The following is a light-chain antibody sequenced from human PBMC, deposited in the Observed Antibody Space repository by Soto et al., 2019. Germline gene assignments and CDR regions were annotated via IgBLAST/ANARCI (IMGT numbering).Light chain of an antibody. Sequence: EIVLTQSPGTLSLSPGEGATLSCRASQSVSTNFFAWYQQKPGQDPRLLIYGASTRATGIPDRFSGSGSGTDFTLTISRLEPEDFAVYYCQQYGRTSWTFGQGTKVDIK. CDR1: QSVSTNF. CDR3: QQYGRTSWT. V-gene: IGKV3-20*01. J-gene: IGKJ1*01. CDR2: GAS.